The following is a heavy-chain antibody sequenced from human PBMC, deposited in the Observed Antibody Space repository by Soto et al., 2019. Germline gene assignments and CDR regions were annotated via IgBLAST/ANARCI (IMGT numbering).Heavy chain of an antibody. CDR2: IYYSGST. V-gene: IGHV4-59*01. D-gene: IGHD5-12*01. J-gene: IGHJ4*02. Sequence: SETLSLTCTVSGGSISSYYWSWIRQPPGKGLEWIGYIYYSGSTNYNPSLKSRVTISVDTSKNQFSLKLSSVTAADTAVYYCAGTQYSGYHDYWGQGTLVTVSS. CDR3: AGTQYSGYHDY. CDR1: GGSISSYY.